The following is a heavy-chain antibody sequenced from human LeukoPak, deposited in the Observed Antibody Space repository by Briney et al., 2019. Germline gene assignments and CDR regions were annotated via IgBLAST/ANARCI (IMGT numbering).Heavy chain of an antibody. Sequence: SETLSLTCTVSGGSISSGDYYWSWLRQPPGKGLEWIGYIYYSGSTYYNPSLKSRVTISVDTSKNQFSLKLSSVTAADTAVYYCARIPYYDSSGSRNWGQGTLVTVSS. D-gene: IGHD3-22*01. J-gene: IGHJ4*02. CDR2: IYYSGST. V-gene: IGHV4-30-4*01. CDR3: ARIPYYDSSGSRN. CDR1: GGSISSGDYY.